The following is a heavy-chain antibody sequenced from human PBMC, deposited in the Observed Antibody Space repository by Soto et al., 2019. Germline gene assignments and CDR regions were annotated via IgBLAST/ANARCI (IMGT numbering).Heavy chain of an antibody. V-gene: IGHV3-23*01. J-gene: IGHJ6*02. D-gene: IGHD6-13*01. CDR2: ISGSGGST. CDR3: AKDHIAAAGTYSDYYYGMDV. Sequence: GGSLRLSCAASGFTFSSYAMSWVRQAPGKGLEWVSAISGSGGSTYYADSVKGRFTISRDNSKNTLYLQMNSLRAEDTAVYYCAKDHIAAAGTYSDYYYGMDVWGQGTTVTVSS. CDR1: GFTFSSYA.